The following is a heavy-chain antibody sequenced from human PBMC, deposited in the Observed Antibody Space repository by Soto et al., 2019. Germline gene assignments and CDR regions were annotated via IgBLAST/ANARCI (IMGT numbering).Heavy chain of an antibody. J-gene: IGHJ5*02. D-gene: IGHD3-3*01. CDR3: ARVYYDFWSGYWRWFDP. V-gene: IGHV1-2*04. Sequence: ASVKVSCKASGYTFTGYYMHWVRQAPGQGLEWMGWINPNSGGTNYAQKFQGWVTMTRDTSISTAYMELSRLRSDDTAVYYCARVYYDFWSGYWRWFDPWSQGTLVTVSS. CDR1: GYTFTGYY. CDR2: INPNSGGT.